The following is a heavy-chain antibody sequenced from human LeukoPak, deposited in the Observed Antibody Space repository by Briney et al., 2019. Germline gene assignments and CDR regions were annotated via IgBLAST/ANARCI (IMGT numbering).Heavy chain of an antibody. CDR1: GGSISPYH. D-gene: IGHD3-10*01. CDR2: ISYSGGT. Sequence: SETLSLTCAVSGGSISPYHWTWIRQPPGKGLEWIGYISYSGGTNYNPSLKSRVTISIDTSKSQFSLKLSSVTAADTAVYYCARHLDYYGSGSYEYWGQGTLVTVSS. V-gene: IGHV4-59*08. J-gene: IGHJ4*02. CDR3: ARHLDYYGSGSYEY.